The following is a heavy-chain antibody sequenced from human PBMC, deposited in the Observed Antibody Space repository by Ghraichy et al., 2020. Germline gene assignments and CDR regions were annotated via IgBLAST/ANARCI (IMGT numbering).Heavy chain of an antibody. Sequence: SETLSLTCTVSGGSISSYYWSWIRQPPGKGLEWIGYIYYSGSTNYNPSLKSRVTISVDTSKNQFSLKLNSLTAADTAVYYCARKAGTGWYFDLWGRDTLVTVSS. CDR3: ARKAGTGWYFDL. D-gene: IGHD6-13*01. CDR1: GGSISSYY. CDR2: IYYSGST. V-gene: IGHV4-59*08. J-gene: IGHJ2*01.